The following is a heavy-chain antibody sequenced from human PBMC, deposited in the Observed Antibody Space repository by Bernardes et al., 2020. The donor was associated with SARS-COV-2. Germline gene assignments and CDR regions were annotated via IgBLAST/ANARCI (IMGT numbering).Heavy chain of an antibody. CDR2: IIPIFGTA. V-gene: IGHV1-69*13. J-gene: IGHJ4*02. D-gene: IGHD2-2*01. CDR1: GGTFSSYA. CDR3: ARDLVPAAMGYFDY. Sequence: SVKVSCKASGGTFSSYAISWVRQAPGQGLEWMGGIIPIFGTANYAQKFQGRVTITADESTSTAYMELSSLRSEDTAVYYCARDLVPAAMGYFDYWGQGTLVTGSS.